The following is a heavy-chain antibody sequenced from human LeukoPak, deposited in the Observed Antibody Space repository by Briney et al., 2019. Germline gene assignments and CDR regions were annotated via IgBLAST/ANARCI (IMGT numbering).Heavy chain of an antibody. D-gene: IGHD6-19*01. Sequence: SETLSLTCAVYGGSFSGYYWSWIRQPPGKGLEWIGEINHSGSTNYNPSLKSRVTISVDTSKNQFSLKLSSVTAADTAVYYCARDKKYSSGWYYYYYGMDVWGQGTTVTVSS. CDR2: INHSGST. CDR1: GGSFSGYY. J-gene: IGHJ6*02. CDR3: ARDKKYSSGWYYYYYGMDV. V-gene: IGHV4-34*01.